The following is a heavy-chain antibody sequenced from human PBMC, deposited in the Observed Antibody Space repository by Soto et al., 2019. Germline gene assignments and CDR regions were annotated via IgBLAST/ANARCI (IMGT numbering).Heavy chain of an antibody. Sequence: QVQLVQSGAEVKKPGASVKVSCKASGYTFTSYGISWVRQAPGQGLEWMGWISAYNGNTNYAQKLQGRVTMTTDTSTSLANMELRGLRSDETAVYYCARDIRDDYGGARVFDLWGRGTLVTVSS. CDR1: GYTFTSYG. CDR2: ISAYNGNT. J-gene: IGHJ2*01. CDR3: ARDIRDDYGGARVFDL. V-gene: IGHV1-18*01. D-gene: IGHD4-17*01.